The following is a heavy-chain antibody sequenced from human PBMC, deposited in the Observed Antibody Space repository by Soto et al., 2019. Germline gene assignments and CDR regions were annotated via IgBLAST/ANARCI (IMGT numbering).Heavy chain of an antibody. CDR3: ARCKQKVIHCAMDV. Sequence: QVHLVESGGGAVQARRSLTVSCATSGFSFSAYGMHWVRQAPGKGLEWVAFINYGGSSKFYGDSVKGRFTVSRDNSKNTLSLHLNSLRGEDTATYYCARCKQKVIHCAMDVWGQGATVTV. D-gene: IGHD2-21*01. V-gene: IGHV3-33*01. CDR1: GFSFSAYG. J-gene: IGHJ6*02. CDR2: INYGGSSK.